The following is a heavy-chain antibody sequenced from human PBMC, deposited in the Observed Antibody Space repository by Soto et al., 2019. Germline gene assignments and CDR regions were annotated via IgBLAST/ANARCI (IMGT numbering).Heavy chain of an antibody. CDR2: MNPNSGNT. V-gene: IGHV1-8*01. CDR1: GYTFTSYD. Sequence: RASVKDSCKDSGYTFTSYDINWVRQATGQGLEWMGWMNPNSGNTGYAQKFQGRVTMTRNTSISTAYMELSSLRSEDTAVYYCARGFKRRFLEWLFDYGMDVWGQGTTVTVSS. CDR3: ARGFKRRFLEWLFDYGMDV. J-gene: IGHJ6*02. D-gene: IGHD3-3*01.